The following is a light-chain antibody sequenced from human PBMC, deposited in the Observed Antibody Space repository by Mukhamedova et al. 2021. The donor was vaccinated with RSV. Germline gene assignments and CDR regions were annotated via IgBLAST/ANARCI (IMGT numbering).Light chain of an antibody. V-gene: IGLV3-1*01. Sequence: GDKYTCWYQQKAGQSPVLVIYQDSGRPSEIPERFSGSNSGNTATLTITGTQAMDEADYYCQAWDGSTYVFGTGTKVTVL. CDR1: GDKY. CDR3: QAWDGSTYV. CDR2: QDS. J-gene: IGLJ1*01.